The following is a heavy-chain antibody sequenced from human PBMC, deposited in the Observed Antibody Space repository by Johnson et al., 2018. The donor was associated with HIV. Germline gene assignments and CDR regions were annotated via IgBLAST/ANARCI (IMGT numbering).Heavy chain of an antibody. CDR1: GFSFSSYA. J-gene: IGHJ3*01. CDR3: ARPSVIPHGGGYDV. CDR2: ITGTGGNT. Sequence: VQLVESGGDLVERGGSLRLSCEASGFSFSSYALSWVRQAPGKGLEWFSSITGTGGNTYYADSVNGRFTVSRDKSKSTLYLQMHSLSAEDTALYYWARPSVIPHGGGYDVWGRGTMVVVST. V-gene: IGHV3-23*04. D-gene: IGHD3-22*01.